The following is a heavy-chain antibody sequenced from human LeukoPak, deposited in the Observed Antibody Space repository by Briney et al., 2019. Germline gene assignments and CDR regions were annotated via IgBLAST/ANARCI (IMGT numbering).Heavy chain of an antibody. CDR1: GGSISSGDYY. CDR3: ARSLLSAGSGSYGFDP. Sequence: ASQTLSLTCSVSGGSISSGDYYWSWIRQPPGKGLEWIGHIYYSGSTHHNPSLKSRVTISVDTSKNQFSLKLSSVTATDTAVYYRARSLLSAGSGSYGFDPWGQGTLVTVSS. D-gene: IGHD3-10*01. J-gene: IGHJ5*02. V-gene: IGHV4-30-4*01. CDR2: IYYSGST.